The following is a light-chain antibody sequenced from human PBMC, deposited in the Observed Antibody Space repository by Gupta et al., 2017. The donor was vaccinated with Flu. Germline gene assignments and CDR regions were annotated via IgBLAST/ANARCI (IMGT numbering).Light chain of an antibody. CDR3: QLCYSTLL. CDR1: QIISSY. V-gene: IGKV1-39*01. Sequence: DIQMNQSPSSLSASVEDRATITCPASQIISSYLSCYQQKPGTAPKLLIYAASSLQSGVPSWFSGSASGTDSTLTISSLQPEDFATYYCQLCYSTLLFGPGTKVDIK. CDR2: AAS. J-gene: IGKJ3*01.